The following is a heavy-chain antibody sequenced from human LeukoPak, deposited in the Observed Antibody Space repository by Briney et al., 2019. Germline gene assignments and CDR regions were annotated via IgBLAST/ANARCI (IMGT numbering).Heavy chain of an antibody. J-gene: IGHJ6*03. Sequence: ASVKVSCKASGYTFTGYYMHWVRQAPGQGLEWMGWINPNSGGTNYAQKFQGRVTMTRDTSISTAYMELSRLRSDDTAVYYCARVNGPNYYYYYMDVWGKGTTVTVSS. V-gene: IGHV1-2*02. CDR2: INPNSGGT. CDR1: GYTFTGYY. D-gene: IGHD2-8*01. CDR3: ARVNGPNYYYYYMDV.